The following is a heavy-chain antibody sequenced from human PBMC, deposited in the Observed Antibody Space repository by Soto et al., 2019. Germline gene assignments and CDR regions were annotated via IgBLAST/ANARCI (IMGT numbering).Heavy chain of an antibody. CDR1: GYSFTSYW. CDR2: IYPGDSDT. D-gene: IGHD6-19*01. V-gene: IGHV5-51*01. Sequence: GESLKISCKGSGYSFTSYWIGWVRQMPGKGLEWMGIIYPGDSDTRYSPSFQGQVTISADKSISTAYLQGSSLKASDTAMYYCARQEYSSGPEIRTWGFDPWGQGTLVTVSS. J-gene: IGHJ5*02. CDR3: ARQEYSSGPEIRTWGFDP.